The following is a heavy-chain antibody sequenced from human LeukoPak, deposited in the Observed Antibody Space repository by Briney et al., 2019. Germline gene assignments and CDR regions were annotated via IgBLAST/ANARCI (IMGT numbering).Heavy chain of an antibody. Sequence: GGSLRLSCAASGFTFSSYAMSWVRQAPGKGLEWVSAISGSGGSTYYADSVKGRFTISRDNSKNTLYLQMNSLRAEDTAVYYCAKGQTFSYYYGSGSYYGDAFDIWGQGTMVTVSS. J-gene: IGHJ3*02. V-gene: IGHV3-23*01. D-gene: IGHD3-10*01. CDR3: AKGQTFSYYYGSGSYYGDAFDI. CDR2: ISGSGGST. CDR1: GFTFSSYA.